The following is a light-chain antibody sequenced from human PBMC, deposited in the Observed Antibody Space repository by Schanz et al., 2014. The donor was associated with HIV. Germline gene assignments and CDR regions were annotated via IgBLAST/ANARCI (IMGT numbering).Light chain of an antibody. CDR1: TSNIGTNS. CDR2: ANM. J-gene: IGLJ6*01. Sequence: QSVMTQPPSASGPPGQRVTISCSGSTSNIGTNSANWYQHLPGTAPKLLIYANMQRPSGVPDRFSGSGSGTSASLAISGLQSGDEADYYCAAWDDTLKGYVFGSGTKLTVL. V-gene: IGLV1-44*01. CDR3: AAWDDTLKGYV.